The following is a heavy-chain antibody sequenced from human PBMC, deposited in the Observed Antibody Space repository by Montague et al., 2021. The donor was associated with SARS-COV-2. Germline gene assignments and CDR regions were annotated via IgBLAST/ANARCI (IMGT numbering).Heavy chain of an antibody. J-gene: IGHJ6*02. D-gene: IGHD1-20*01. Sequence: SETLSLTCTVSGGSISSSSYYWGWIRQPPGKGLEWIGSIYYSGSTYYNPSLKSRVTISVDTSKNQFSLKLISVTAADTAVYYCARRVTGTTVHYYYCGMDVWGQGTTVTVSS. CDR2: IYYSGST. CDR1: GGSISSSSYY. CDR3: ARRVTGTTVHYYYCGMDV. V-gene: IGHV4-39*01.